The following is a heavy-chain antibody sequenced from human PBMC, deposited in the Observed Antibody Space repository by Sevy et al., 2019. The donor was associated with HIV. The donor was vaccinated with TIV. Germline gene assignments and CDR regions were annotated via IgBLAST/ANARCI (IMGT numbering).Heavy chain of an antibody. D-gene: IGHD7-27*01. J-gene: IGHJ4*02. Sequence: GGSLRLSCAASGFTFNNYWMTWVRQAPGKGLEWVANKKQDGSDKYYMESVKGRFNISRDNTKNSLYLQLNSLRAEDTAVYYCARSWDYWGQMGYWGQGTLVTVSS. V-gene: IGHV3-7*03. CDR1: GFTFNNYW. CDR3: ARSWDYWGQMGY. CDR2: KKQDGSDK.